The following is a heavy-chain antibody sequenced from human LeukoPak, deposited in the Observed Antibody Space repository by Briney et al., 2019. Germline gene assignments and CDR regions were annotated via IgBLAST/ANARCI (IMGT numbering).Heavy chain of an antibody. CDR3: ASSYLFDP. CDR2: IIPILGIA. J-gene: IGHJ5*02. Sequence: SVEVSCKASGGTFSSYAISWVRQAPGQGLEWMGRIIPILGIANYAQKFQGRVTITADKSTSTAYMELSSLRSEDTAVYYCASSYLFDPWGQGTLVTVSS. V-gene: IGHV1-69*04. CDR1: GGTFSSYA. D-gene: IGHD2-2*01.